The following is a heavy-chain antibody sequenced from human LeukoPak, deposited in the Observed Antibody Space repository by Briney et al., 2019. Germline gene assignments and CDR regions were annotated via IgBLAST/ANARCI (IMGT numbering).Heavy chain of an antibody. Sequence: SQTLSLTCAVSGGSISSGGYSWSWIRQPPGKGLEWIGYIYHSGSTYYNPSLKSRVTISVDRSKNQFSLKLSSVTAADTAVYYCARGDAEYFQHWGQGTLVTVSS. CDR2: IYHSGST. V-gene: IGHV4-30-2*01. CDR3: ARGDAEYFQH. D-gene: IGHD2-21*02. J-gene: IGHJ1*01. CDR1: GGSISSGGYS.